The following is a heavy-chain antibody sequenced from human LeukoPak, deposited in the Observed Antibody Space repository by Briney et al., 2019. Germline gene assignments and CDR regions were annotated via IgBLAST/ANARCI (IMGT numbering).Heavy chain of an antibody. J-gene: IGHJ6*03. Sequence: PSETRSLTCAAYGGSFRGSYWSWIGQPPGKGLEWIGEINHSGGANYKPSLKSRATISADASKNQFSLKVRSVTAADTAVYYCAGKVRVDDSYYVDVWDKGTTVTVSS. V-gene: IGHV4-34*01. CDR2: INHSGGA. CDR1: GGSFRGSY. CDR3: AGKVRVDDSYYVDV. D-gene: IGHD3-3*01.